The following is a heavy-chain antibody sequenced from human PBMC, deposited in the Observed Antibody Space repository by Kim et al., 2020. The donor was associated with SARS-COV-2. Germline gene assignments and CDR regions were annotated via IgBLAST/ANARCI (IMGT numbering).Heavy chain of an antibody. J-gene: IGHJ6*02. Sequence: GGSLRLSCAASGFTFSSYGMHWVRQAPGKGLEWVAVISYDGSNKYYADSVKGRFTISRDNSKNTLYLQMNSLRAEDTAVYYCAKDSVDYDSSGYYYVVYGMDVWGQGTTVTVSS. D-gene: IGHD3-22*01. CDR1: GFTFSSYG. V-gene: IGHV3-30*18. CDR3: AKDSVDYDSSGYYYVVYGMDV. CDR2: ISYDGSNK.